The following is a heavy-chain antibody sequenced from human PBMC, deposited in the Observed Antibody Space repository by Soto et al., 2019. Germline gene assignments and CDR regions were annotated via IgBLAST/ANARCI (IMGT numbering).Heavy chain of an antibody. Sequence: EVQLLESGRGLVQPGGSLRLSCAASGYTFSSYAMNWVRQAPGKGLEWVSSISGSGGSTYYADSVKGRFTISRDNSKNTLYLQMNSLRAEDTAVYYCAKGSGSDDRRYWGQGTLVTVSS. D-gene: IGHD3-22*01. CDR3: AKGSGSDDRRY. CDR2: ISGSGGST. CDR1: GYTFSSYA. J-gene: IGHJ4*02. V-gene: IGHV3-23*01.